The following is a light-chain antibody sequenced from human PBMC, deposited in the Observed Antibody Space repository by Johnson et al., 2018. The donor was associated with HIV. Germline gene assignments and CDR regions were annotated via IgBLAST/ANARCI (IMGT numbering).Light chain of an antibody. CDR3: GTWDTSPSGGGG. V-gene: IGLV1-51*02. CDR1: SSTIGNNF. CDR2: KDN. Sequence: QFVLTQPPSVSAAPGQKVTISCSGSSSTIGNNFVSWYQVLPGTAPKLLIYKDNERPSGIPDRFSGSKSGPLATLDITGLQTGDEADYYCGTWDTSPSGGGGFGTGTKVTVL. J-gene: IGLJ1*01.